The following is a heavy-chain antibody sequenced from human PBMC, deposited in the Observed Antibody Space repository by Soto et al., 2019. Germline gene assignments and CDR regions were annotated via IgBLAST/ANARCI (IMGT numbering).Heavy chain of an antibody. D-gene: IGHD2-2*01. V-gene: IGHV3-21*01. Sequence: GGSLRLSCAASGFTFSSYSRNWVRQAPGKGLEWVSSISSSSSNIYYADSVKGRFTISRDNAKNSLYLQMNSLRAEDTAVYYCAGHLQYCSTTICHGPPYNWFHPWGQGTLVTVSS. J-gene: IGHJ5*02. CDR1: GFTFSSYS. CDR2: ISSSSSNI. CDR3: AGHLQYCSTTICHGPPYNWFHP.